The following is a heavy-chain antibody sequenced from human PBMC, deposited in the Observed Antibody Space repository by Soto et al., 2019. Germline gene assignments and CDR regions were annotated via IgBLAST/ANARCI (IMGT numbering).Heavy chain of an antibody. CDR2: ISAYNGNT. V-gene: IGHV1-18*04. Sequence: ASVKVSCKASGYTFTSYGISWVRQAPGQGLEWMGWISAYNGNTDYAQKLQGRVTMTTDTSTSTAYMELRSLRSDDTAVYYCARAPRVVVVPAAKNWFDPWGQGTLVTVSS. CDR3: ARAPRVVVVPAAKNWFDP. CDR1: GYTFTSYG. J-gene: IGHJ5*02. D-gene: IGHD2-2*01.